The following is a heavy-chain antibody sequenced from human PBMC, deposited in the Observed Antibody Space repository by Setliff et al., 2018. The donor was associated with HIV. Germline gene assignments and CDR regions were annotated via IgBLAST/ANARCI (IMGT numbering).Heavy chain of an antibody. CDR2: IIPIFGTP. D-gene: IGHD5-12*01. J-gene: IGHJ6*03. CDR3: ATNPEMATINYYYYYMDV. CDR1: GGTFRGFG. Sequence: GASVKVSCKASGGTFRGFGISWVVQAPGQGLEWMGQIIPIFGTPRYAQKFQGRVTITADESTSTVDMGLSSLRSEDTAVYYCATNPEMATINYYYYYMDVWGKGTTVTVSS. V-gene: IGHV1-69*13.